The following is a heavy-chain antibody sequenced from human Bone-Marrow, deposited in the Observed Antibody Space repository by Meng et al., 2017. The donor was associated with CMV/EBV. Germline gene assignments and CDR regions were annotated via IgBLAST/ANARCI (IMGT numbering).Heavy chain of an antibody. J-gene: IGHJ6*02. D-gene: IGHD2-2*01. CDR1: GYTLTELS. V-gene: IGHV1-24*01. CDR2: FDPEDGET. CDR3: ARSPNYQLLNYYYYYYGMDV. Sequence: ASVKVSCKVSGYTLTELSMHWVRQAPGKGLEWMGGFDPEDGETIYAQKFQGRVTMTEDTSTDTAYMELSSLRSEDTAVYYCARSPNYQLLNYYYYYYGMDVWGQGTTVTVSS.